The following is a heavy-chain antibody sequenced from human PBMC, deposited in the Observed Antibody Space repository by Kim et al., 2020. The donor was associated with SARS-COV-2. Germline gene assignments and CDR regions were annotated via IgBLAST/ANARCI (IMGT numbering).Heavy chain of an antibody. V-gene: IGHV4-39*01. Sequence: PSLKSRVTISVDTSKNQVSLKLSSVTAADTAVYYCARHRVYYYDSSPFGYWGQGTLVTVSS. D-gene: IGHD3-22*01. CDR3: ARHRVYYYDSSPFGY. J-gene: IGHJ4*02.